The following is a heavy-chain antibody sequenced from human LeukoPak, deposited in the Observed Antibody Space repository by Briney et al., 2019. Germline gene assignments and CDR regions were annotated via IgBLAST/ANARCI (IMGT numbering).Heavy chain of an antibody. CDR2: ISSSGSTI. CDR3: ARDREERFLEWFHWFDP. V-gene: IGHV3-48*03. D-gene: IGHD3-3*01. Sequence: PGGSLRLSCAASGFTFSSYEMNWVRQAPGKGLEWVSYISSSGSTIYYADSVKGRFTISRDNAKNSLYLQMNSLRAEDTAVYYCARDREERFLEWFHWFDPWGQGTLVTVSS. J-gene: IGHJ5*02. CDR1: GFTFSSYE.